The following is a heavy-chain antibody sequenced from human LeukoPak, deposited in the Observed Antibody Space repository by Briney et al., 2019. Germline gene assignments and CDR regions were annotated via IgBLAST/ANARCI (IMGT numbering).Heavy chain of an antibody. CDR2: IYDSGST. CDR1: GGSIRSSYYY. J-gene: IGHJ6*02. CDR3: AGSGWYFPYYYYYGMDV. D-gene: IGHD6-19*01. V-gene: IGHV4-39*01. Sequence: SETLSLTCTVSGGSIRSSYYYWGWIRQPPGKGLEWIGSIYDSGSTYYNPSLKSRVTISVDTSKNQFSLKLSSVTAADTAVYYCAGSGWYFPYYYYYGMDVWGQGTTVTVSS.